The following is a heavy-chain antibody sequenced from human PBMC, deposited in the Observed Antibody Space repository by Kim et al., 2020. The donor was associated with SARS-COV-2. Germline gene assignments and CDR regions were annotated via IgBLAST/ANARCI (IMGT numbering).Heavy chain of an antibody. CDR2: IYYSGST. CDR3: ARAFGGAYCGGDCYFPTAEEYVYYYGMDG. J-gene: IGHJ6*02. V-gene: IGHV4-59*01. CDR1: GGSISSYY. Sequence: SETLSLTCTVSGGSISSYYWSWIRQPPGKGLEWIGYIYYSGSTNYNPSLKSRVTISVDTSKNQFSLKLSSVTAADTAVYYCARAFGGAYCGGDCYFPTAEEYVYYYGMDGWGQGTTVTVSS. D-gene: IGHD2-21*02.